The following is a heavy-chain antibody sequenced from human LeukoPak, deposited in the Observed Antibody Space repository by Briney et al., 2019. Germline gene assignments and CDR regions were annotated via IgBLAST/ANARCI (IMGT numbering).Heavy chain of an antibody. J-gene: IGHJ6*04. Sequence: GGSLRLSCAASGFTFSSYEMNWVRQAPGKGLEWVSYISSSGSTIYYADSVKGRFTISRDNAKNSLYLQMNSLRAEDTAVYYCARDDLLRYFDWSRYYYYYGMDVWGKGTTVTVSS. CDR2: ISSSGSTI. V-gene: IGHV3-48*03. CDR3: ARDDLLRYFDWSRYYYYYGMDV. D-gene: IGHD3-9*01. CDR1: GFTFSSYE.